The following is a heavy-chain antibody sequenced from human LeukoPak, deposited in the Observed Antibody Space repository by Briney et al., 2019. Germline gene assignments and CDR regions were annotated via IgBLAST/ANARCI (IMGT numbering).Heavy chain of an antibody. CDR1: GFTFDDYG. Sequence: GGSLRLSCAASGFTFDDYGMSWVRQAPGKGLEWVSGINWNGGSTGYADSVKGRFTISRDNAKNSLYLQMNSLRAEDTALYYCARTNAGSSWFTDFDYWGQGTLVTVSS. CDR3: ARTNAGSSWFTDFDY. D-gene: IGHD6-13*01. V-gene: IGHV3-20*04. J-gene: IGHJ4*02. CDR2: INWNGGST.